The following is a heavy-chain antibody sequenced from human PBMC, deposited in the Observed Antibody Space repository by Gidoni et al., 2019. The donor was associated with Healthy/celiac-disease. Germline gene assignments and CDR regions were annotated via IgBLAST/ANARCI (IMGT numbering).Heavy chain of an antibody. CDR1: GYTFTSYA. CDR3: ARDGQGYYDSSGVYFDY. J-gene: IGHJ4*02. Sequence: QVQLVQSGAEVKKPGASVKVSCKASGYTFTSYAMHWVRQAPGQRLEWMGWINAGNGNTKYSQKFQGRVTITRDTSASTAYMELSSLRSEDTAVYYCARDGQGYYDSSGVYFDYWGQGTLVTVSS. CDR2: INAGNGNT. V-gene: IGHV1-3*01. D-gene: IGHD3-22*01.